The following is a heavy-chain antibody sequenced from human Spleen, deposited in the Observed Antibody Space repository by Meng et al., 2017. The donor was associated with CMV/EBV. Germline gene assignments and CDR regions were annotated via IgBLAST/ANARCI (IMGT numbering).Heavy chain of an antibody. D-gene: IGHD4-11*01. V-gene: IGHV6-1*01. CDR3: ARGGNMTTIDY. CDR2: TYYRSKWYN. CDR1: VDRVSSNRAT. J-gene: IGHJ4*02. Sequence: ICVDRVSSNRATWLCVSQSLSGGLEWMSRTYYRSKWYNDYAVTVKSRVTINPDTSKPQFSLQLNSITPEDTAVYFCARGGNMTTIDYWAQGTLVTVSS.